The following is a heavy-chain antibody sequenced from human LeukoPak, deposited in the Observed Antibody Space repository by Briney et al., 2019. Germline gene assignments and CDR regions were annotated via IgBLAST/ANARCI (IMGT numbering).Heavy chain of an antibody. V-gene: IGHV4-31*03. CDR3: ARDSDYYYYYMDV. CDR1: GGSISSGGYY. J-gene: IGHJ6*03. CDR2: IYYSGST. Sequence: SETLSLTCTVSGGSISSGGYYWSWIRQHPGKGLEWIGYIYYSGSTYYNPSLKSRVTISVDTSKNQFSLKLSSVTAADTAVYYCARDSDYYYYYMDVWGKGTTVTVSS.